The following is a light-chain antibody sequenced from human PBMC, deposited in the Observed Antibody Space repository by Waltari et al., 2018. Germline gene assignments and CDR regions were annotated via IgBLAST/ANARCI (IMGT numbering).Light chain of an antibody. V-gene: IGLV4-69*01. Sequence: QLVLTQSPSASASLGAPVKLTRTRSSGPSTNVIAWLQKRPEKGPRYLMKVNSDGSHNKGDEIPDRFSGSSSGAERYLTISSLQSEDEADYYCQTGGHGTWVFGGGTKLTVL. CDR1: SGPSTNV. J-gene: IGLJ3*02. CDR2: VNSDGSH. CDR3: QTGGHGTWV.